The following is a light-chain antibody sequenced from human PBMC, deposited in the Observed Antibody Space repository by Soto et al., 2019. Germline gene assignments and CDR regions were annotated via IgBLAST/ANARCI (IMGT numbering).Light chain of an antibody. CDR3: SSYTSSSTVV. CDR2: EIS. Sequence: QSALTQPASVSGSPGQSITISCTGTSSDVGGYTYVSWYQQLPGKAPKLMIYEISNRPSGVSNRFSGSKSGNTASLTISGVQAEDEADYYCSSYTSSSTVVFGGGTKLTVL. V-gene: IGLV2-14*01. J-gene: IGLJ2*01. CDR1: SSDVGGYTY.